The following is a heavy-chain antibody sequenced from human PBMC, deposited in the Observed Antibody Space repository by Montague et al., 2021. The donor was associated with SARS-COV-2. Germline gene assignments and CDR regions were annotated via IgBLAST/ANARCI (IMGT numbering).Heavy chain of an antibody. CDR1: GGSISSSSYY. V-gene: IGHV4-39*01. CDR2: IYYSGTT. J-gene: IGHJ6*02. D-gene: IGHD3-10*01. CDR3: ARVGVGTMVRGVIPAYYYYGMDV. Sequence: SETLSLTCTVSGGSISSSSYYWGWIRQPPGKGLERIGSIYYSGTTYYNPSLKSRVTISVDTSKNQFSLKLSSVTAADTAVYYCARVGVGTMVRGVIPAYYYYGMDVWGQGTTVTVSS.